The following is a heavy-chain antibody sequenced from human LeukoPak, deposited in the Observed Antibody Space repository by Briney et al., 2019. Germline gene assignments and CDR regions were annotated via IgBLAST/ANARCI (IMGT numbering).Heavy chain of an antibody. CDR3: AKLIGGSYYYYYMDV. CDR2: ISGSGGST. Sequence: PGGSLRLSCAASEFTFSSYAMSWVRQAPGKGLEWVSAISGSGGSTYYADSVKGRFTISRDNSKNTLYLQMNSLRAEDTAVYYCAKLIGGSYYYYYMDVWGKGTTVTVSS. V-gene: IGHV3-23*01. CDR1: EFTFSSYA. J-gene: IGHJ6*03. D-gene: IGHD3-16*01.